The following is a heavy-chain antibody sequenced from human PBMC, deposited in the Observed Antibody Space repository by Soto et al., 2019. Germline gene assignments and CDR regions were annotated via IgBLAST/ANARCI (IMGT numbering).Heavy chain of an antibody. V-gene: IGHV1-18*01. Sequence: ASVKVSCKASGYTFTSYGISWVRQAPGQGLEWMGWISAYNGNTNYAQKLQGRVTMTTDTSTSTAYMELRSLRSDDTAVYYCARDGPPNYYDVWSGPPDGMDVWGQGTTVTVSS. J-gene: IGHJ6*02. D-gene: IGHD3-3*01. CDR2: ISAYNGNT. CDR3: ARDGPPNYYDVWSGPPDGMDV. CDR1: GYTFTSYG.